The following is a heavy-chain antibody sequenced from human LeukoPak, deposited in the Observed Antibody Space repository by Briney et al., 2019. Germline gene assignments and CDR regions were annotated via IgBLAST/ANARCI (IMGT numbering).Heavy chain of an antibody. V-gene: IGHV3-30-3*01. D-gene: IGHD2-8*01. J-gene: IGHJ4*02. CDR1: GFTFSSYA. Sequence: PGGSLRLSCATSGFTFSSYAMHWVRQAPGKGLEWVAVISFDGSNKYYADSVKGRFTISRDNSKNTLYLQMNSLRAEDTAVYYCAKGDAPDIVLMVYAMFDYWGQGTLVTVSS. CDR3: AKGDAPDIVLMVYAMFDY. CDR2: ISFDGSNK.